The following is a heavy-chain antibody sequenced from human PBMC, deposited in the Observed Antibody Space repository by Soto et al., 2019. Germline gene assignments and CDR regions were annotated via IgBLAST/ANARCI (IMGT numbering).Heavy chain of an antibody. Sequence: SQTLLLPCAISGDSVSSNSAAWNWIRQSPSRGLEWLGRTYYRSKWYNDYAVSVKSRITINPDTSKNQFSLQLNSVTPEDTAVYYCARSTYYDFWSALDWGQGTLVTVSS. V-gene: IGHV6-1*01. D-gene: IGHD3-3*01. J-gene: IGHJ4*02. CDR3: ARSTYYDFWSALD. CDR1: GDSVSSNSAA. CDR2: TYYRSKWYN.